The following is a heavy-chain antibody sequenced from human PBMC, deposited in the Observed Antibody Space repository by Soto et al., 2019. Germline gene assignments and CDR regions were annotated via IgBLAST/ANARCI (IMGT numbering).Heavy chain of an antibody. V-gene: IGHV1-2*04. Sequence: GASVKVSCKASGYTFTGYYMHWVRQAPGQGIEWMGWINPNSGGTNYAQKFQGWVTMTRDTSISTAYMELSRLRSDDTAVYYCARSDYSYYFDYWGQGTLVTVSS. J-gene: IGHJ4*02. D-gene: IGHD4-4*01. CDR3: ARSDYSYYFDY. CDR2: INPNSGGT. CDR1: GYTFTGYY.